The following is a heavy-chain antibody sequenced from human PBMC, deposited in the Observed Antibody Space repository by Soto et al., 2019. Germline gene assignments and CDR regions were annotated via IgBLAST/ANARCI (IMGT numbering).Heavy chain of an antibody. CDR3: AKSVYNWNDGFFDY. CDR2: ITYTGVST. J-gene: IGHJ4*02. D-gene: IGHD1-1*01. V-gene: IGHV3-23*01. Sequence: PGGCLRLSCAPSGFSFDDDAMSWVRRAPGKGLEWVSSITYTGVSTYYADSVKGRFTISRDNSKNTLYLQMSSLRAEDTAVYYCAKSVYNWNDGFFDYWGQGTLVTVSS. CDR1: GFSFDDDA.